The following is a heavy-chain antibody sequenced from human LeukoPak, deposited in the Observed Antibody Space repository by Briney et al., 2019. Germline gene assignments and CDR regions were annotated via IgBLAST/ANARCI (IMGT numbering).Heavy chain of an antibody. CDR3: AKRGAPDFWSGYFIDY. CDR1: GFTFSSYA. Sequence: PGGSLRLSCAASGFTFSSYAMSWVRQAPGKGLEWVSAISGSGGSTYYADSAKGRFTISRDNSKNTLYLQMNSLRAEDTAVYYCAKRGAPDFWSGYFIDYWGQGTLVTVSS. CDR2: ISGSGGST. V-gene: IGHV3-23*01. D-gene: IGHD3-3*01. J-gene: IGHJ4*02.